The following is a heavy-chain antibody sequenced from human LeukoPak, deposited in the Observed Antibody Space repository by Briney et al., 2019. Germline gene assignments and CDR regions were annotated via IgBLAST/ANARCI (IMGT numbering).Heavy chain of an antibody. V-gene: IGHV3-23*01. CDR3: AKGGSYASLDY. CDR2: ISDSGGDS. D-gene: IGHD3-16*01. J-gene: IGHJ4*02. CDR1: GFTFSSSA. Sequence: GGSLRLSCTAPGFTFSSSAMTWVRQAPGKGLEWVSAISDSGGDSIYTDSVKDRFTISRDNSKNTLYLQMNSLRAEDTAVYYCAKGGSYASLDYWGQGTLVTVSS.